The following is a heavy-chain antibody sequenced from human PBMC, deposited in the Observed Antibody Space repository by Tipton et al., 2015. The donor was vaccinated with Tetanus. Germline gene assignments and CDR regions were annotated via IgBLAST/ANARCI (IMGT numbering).Heavy chain of an antibody. D-gene: IGHD6-19*01. Sequence: SLRLSCAASGFTFITSWMTWVRQAPGKGLEWVASTGEDARDKYYVDSVKGRFATSRDDAKNSLYLQMSSLRDEDTAVYYCARMSGWNRPEYFFDYLGQGTLVTVSS. CDR2: TGEDARDK. J-gene: IGHJ4*02. V-gene: IGHV3-7*01. CDR3: ARMSGWNRPEYFFDY. CDR1: GFTFITSW.